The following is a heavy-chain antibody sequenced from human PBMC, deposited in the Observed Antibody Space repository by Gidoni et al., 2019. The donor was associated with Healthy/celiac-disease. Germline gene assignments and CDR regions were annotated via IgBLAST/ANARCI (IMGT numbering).Heavy chain of an antibody. J-gene: IGHJ4*02. D-gene: IGHD2-2*01. CDR2: IIPILGIA. Sequence: QVQLVQFGAEVKKPGSSVKVSCKASGGTFSSYTISWVRQAPGQGLEWMGRIIPILGIANYAQKFQGRVTITADKSTSTAYMELSSLRSEDTAVYYCARGYCSSTSCYGGGFDYWGQGTLVTVSS. V-gene: IGHV1-69*02. CDR1: GGTFSSYT. CDR3: ARGYCSSTSCYGGGFDY.